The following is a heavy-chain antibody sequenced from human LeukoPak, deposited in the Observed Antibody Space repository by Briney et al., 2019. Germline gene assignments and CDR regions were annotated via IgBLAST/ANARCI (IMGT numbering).Heavy chain of an antibody. D-gene: IGHD2-2*01. Sequence: ASVKVSCKASGYSFGIFGTSWVRQAPGRGLEWMGWISANNGNTNYAQNLQGRVTMTTDTSTSTAYMELRSLRSDDTAVYYCARVGVVVPAAWFDPWGQGTLVTVSS. CDR1: GYSFGIFG. J-gene: IGHJ5*02. V-gene: IGHV1-18*01. CDR2: ISANNGNT. CDR3: ARVGVVVPAAWFDP.